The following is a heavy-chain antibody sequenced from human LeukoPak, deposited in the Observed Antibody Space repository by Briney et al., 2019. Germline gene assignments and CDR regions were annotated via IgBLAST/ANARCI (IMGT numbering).Heavy chain of an antibody. V-gene: IGHV3-7*03. Sequence: PGGSLRPSCEGSGFSFSSYWMTWVRQSPGKGPEWVANIKQDESERYTVDSVKGRFTISRDSAKNSVYLHMNSLRAEDTALYYCAKAKRKWLLLPGGWIWGQGTLVTVSS. D-gene: IGHD3-22*01. CDR1: GFSFSSYW. J-gene: IGHJ4*02. CDR2: IKQDESER. CDR3: AKAKRKWLLLPGGWI.